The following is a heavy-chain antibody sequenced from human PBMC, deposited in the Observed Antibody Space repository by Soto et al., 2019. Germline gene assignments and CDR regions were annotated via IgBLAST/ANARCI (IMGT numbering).Heavy chain of an antibody. D-gene: IGHD3-10*01. CDR1: GFTFSAYS. Sequence: GGSLRLSCAASGFTFSAYSMNWVRQAPGKGLEWVSSISAGSDYIHYADSVKGRFTISRDNSKNTLYLQMNSLRAEDTAVYYSAKSFRGNSRNYFDHWGQGTLVTVSS. V-gene: IGHV3-21*04. CDR3: AKSFRGNSRNYFDH. J-gene: IGHJ4*02. CDR2: ISAGSDYI.